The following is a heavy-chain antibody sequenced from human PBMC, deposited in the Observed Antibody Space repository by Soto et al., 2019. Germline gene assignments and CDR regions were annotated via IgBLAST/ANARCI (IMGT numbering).Heavy chain of an antibody. CDR3: ARLYPPSIAVAVYDY. Sequence: SETLSLTCAVYGGSFSGYYWSWIRQPPGKGLEWIGEINHSGSTNYNPSLKSRVTISVDTSKNQFSLKLSSVTAADTAVYYCARLYPPSIAVAVYDYWGQGTLVTVSS. CDR1: GGSFSGYY. D-gene: IGHD6-19*01. V-gene: IGHV4-34*01. CDR2: INHSGST. J-gene: IGHJ4*02.